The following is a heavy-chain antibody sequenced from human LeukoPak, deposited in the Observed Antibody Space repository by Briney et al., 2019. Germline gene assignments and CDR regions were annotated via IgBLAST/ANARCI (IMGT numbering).Heavy chain of an antibody. Sequence: GGSLRLSCAASGFAFSRYAMTWVRQAPGKGLEWVSTISGNGDSTSYAHSVKGRFTISRDNSKNTLYLQMNSLRAEDTAVYYCAKSKDNPLYYFDNWGQGTLVTVSS. V-gene: IGHV3-23*01. J-gene: IGHJ4*02. CDR2: ISGNGDST. CDR3: AKSKDNPLYYFDN. CDR1: GFAFSRYA.